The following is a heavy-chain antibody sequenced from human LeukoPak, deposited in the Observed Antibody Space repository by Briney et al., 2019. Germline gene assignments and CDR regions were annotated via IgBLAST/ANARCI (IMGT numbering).Heavy chain of an antibody. CDR3: ARGRVTSIANYYYYYIDV. CDR2: TYYRSKWYN. V-gene: IGHV6-1*01. J-gene: IGHJ6*03. CDR1: GDSVSSNSAA. D-gene: IGHD2-21*02. Sequence: SQTLSLTCAISGDSVSSNSAALTWIRQSPSRGLEWLGRTYYRSKWYNDYAVSVQSRITINPDTSKNQFSLQLNSVTPEDTAVYYCARGRVTSIANYYYYYIDVWGKGTTVTVSS.